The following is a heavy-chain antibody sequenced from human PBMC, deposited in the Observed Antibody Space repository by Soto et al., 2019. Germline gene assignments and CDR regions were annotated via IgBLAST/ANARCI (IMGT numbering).Heavy chain of an antibody. J-gene: IGHJ5*02. Sequence: GESLKISCKGSGYSFTSYWIGWVRQMPGKGLEWMGIIYPGDSDTRYSPSFQGQVTISADKSISTAYLQWSSLKASDTAMYYCARLLVEMATKGAFDPWGQGTLVTAPQ. CDR3: ARLLVEMATKGAFDP. CDR2: IYPGDSDT. D-gene: IGHD5-12*01. V-gene: IGHV5-51*01. CDR1: GYSFTSYW.